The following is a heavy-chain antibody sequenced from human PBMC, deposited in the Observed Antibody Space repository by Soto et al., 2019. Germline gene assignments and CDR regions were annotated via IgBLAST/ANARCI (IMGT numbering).Heavy chain of an antibody. V-gene: IGHV1-3*05. CDR3: ARVSGYYLPDY. CDR2: INAGNGNT. CDR1: GYTFTNYA. Sequence: QVQLVQSGAEEKKLGASVKVSCKASGYTFTNYAMHWVRQAPGQRLEWMGWINAGNGNTKYSQKFQGRVTITRDTSASTAYLELSSLRSEDTAVDYCARVSGYYLPDYWGQGTLVSVSS. J-gene: IGHJ4*02. D-gene: IGHD5-12*01.